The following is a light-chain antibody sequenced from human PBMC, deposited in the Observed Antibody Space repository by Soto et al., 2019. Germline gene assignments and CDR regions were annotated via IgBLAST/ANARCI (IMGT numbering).Light chain of an antibody. Sequence: SYELTQPPSVSVSPGQTASITCSGDKLGDKYVCWFQQKPGQSPVLVIYQNKKRPSGIPERFSGSNSGNTATLTISGTQAIDEADYYCQAWDSSTVVFGGGTQLTVL. CDR2: QNK. CDR1: KLGDKY. CDR3: QAWDSSTVV. J-gene: IGLJ2*01. V-gene: IGLV3-1*01.